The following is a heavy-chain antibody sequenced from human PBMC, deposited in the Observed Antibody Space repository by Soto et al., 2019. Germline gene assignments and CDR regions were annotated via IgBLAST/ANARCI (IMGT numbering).Heavy chain of an antibody. V-gene: IGHV3-7*01. J-gene: IGHJ4*02. CDR1: GFTFRSYW. D-gene: IGHD5-12*01. CDR2: IKQDGSEK. CDR3: ARVRYVATMPLDY. Sequence: EVQLVESGGGLVQPGGSLRLSCAASGFTFRSYWMSWVRQAPGKGLEWVANIKQDGSEKYYVDSVKGRFTISRDNAKNSLYLQMNSLRAEDTAVYYCARVRYVATMPLDYWGQGTLVTVSS.